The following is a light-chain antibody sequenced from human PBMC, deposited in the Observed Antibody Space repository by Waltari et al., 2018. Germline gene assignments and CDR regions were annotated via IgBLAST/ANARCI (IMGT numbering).Light chain of an antibody. CDR3: HQSSSLPIT. J-gene: IGKJ5*01. CDR2: YAS. Sequence: EIVLTQSPDFQSVTPKEKVTITCLARQSVGTSLHWYQQNPDQSPKLLIKYASQSLPGVPSRFSGSGSGTDFTLTINSLEAEDAATYYCHQSSSLPITFGQGTRLDIK. CDR1: QSVGTS. V-gene: IGKV6-21*01.